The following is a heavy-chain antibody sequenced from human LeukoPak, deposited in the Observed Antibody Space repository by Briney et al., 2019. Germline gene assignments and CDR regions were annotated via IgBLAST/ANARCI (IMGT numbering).Heavy chain of an antibody. V-gene: IGHV4-34*01. CDR2: INHSGST. D-gene: IGHD6-19*01. CDR1: GGSFSDYY. Sequence: SETLSLTCAVYGGSFSDYYWSWIRQPPGKGLEWIGEINHSGSTNYNPSLKSRVTISVDTSKNQFSLRLSSVTAADTAVYYCARGTRLLYSSGWHSGAFDIWGQGTRVTVST. J-gene: IGHJ3*02. CDR3: ARGTRLLYSSGWHSGAFDI.